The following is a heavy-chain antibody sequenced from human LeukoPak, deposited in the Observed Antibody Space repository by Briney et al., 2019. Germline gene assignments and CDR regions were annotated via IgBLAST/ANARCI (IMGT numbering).Heavy chain of an antibody. V-gene: IGHV3-7*01. CDR1: GFTFSSHW. Sequence: PGGSLRLSCAASGFTFSSHWMSWVRQAPGKGLEWVANINLDGSEKYYVDSVKGRFTISRDNAKNSLYLHMDSLRAEDTAVYCCARGAYSSGWAYFDHWGQGTLVTVSS. CDR3: ARGAYSSGWAYFDH. CDR2: INLDGSEK. J-gene: IGHJ4*02. D-gene: IGHD6-19*01.